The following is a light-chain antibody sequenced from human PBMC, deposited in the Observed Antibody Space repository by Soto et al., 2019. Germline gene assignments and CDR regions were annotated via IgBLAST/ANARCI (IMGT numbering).Light chain of an antibody. J-gene: IGKJ1*01. CDR1: QTVSKF. Sequence: NKVTQSPSALSSSVGDRVTIACRASQTVSKFVNWYQQKPGKVPTLLIFTTSTLHSGVPSRFSGSGSGTEFTLTINGLQPEDFATYYCPQTYTLPRTFAQGTKVAI. CDR2: TTS. CDR3: PQTYTLPRT. V-gene: IGKV1-39*01.